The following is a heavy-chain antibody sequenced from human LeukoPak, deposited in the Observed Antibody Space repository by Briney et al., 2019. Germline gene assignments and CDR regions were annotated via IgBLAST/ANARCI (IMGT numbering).Heavy chain of an antibody. Sequence: SVKVSCKASGYTFTGYYMHWVRQALGQGLEWMGRINPNSGGTNYAQKFQGRVTMTRDTSISTAYMELSRLTSDDTAVYYCARVPLWAGYCSNGVCYTKDYWGQGTLVTVSS. J-gene: IGHJ4*02. V-gene: IGHV1-2*06. CDR1: GYTFTGYY. CDR3: ARVPLWAGYCSNGVCYTKDY. CDR2: INPNSGGT. D-gene: IGHD2-8*01.